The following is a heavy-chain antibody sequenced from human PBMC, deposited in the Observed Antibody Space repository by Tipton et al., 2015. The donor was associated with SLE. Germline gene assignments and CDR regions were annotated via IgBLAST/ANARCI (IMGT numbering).Heavy chain of an antibody. CDR3: AREWSGKGVFDP. Sequence: TLSLTCSVSGGSISSRGFYWNWIRQYPGRGLEWIGYIYYSGSTHYNPSLKSRISMSIDTSKNQFSLKLSSVNAADTAVYYCAREWSGKGVFDPWGQGTLVTVSS. D-gene: IGHD3-10*01. CDR1: GGSISSRGFY. J-gene: IGHJ5*02. CDR2: IYYSGST. V-gene: IGHV4-31*03.